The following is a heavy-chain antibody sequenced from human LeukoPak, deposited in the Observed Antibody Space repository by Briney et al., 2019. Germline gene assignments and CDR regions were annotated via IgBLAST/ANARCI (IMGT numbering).Heavy chain of an antibody. Sequence: SETLSLTCAVYGGSFSGYVWGWIHQPPGKGLEWIWEINHSGRTFFNTSLKSRVTISVDASKNQFSLHLSSVTAADTAVYYCARDVVVVPAAIHYGMDVWGQGTTVTVS. V-gene: IGHV4-34*01. CDR3: ARDVVVVPAAIHYGMDV. D-gene: IGHD2-2*01. CDR2: INHSGRT. J-gene: IGHJ6*02. CDR1: GGSFSGYV.